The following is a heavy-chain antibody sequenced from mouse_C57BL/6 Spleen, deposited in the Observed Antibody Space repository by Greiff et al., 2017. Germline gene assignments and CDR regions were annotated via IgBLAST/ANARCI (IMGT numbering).Heavy chain of an antibody. V-gene: IGHV14-4*01. D-gene: IGHD2-5*01. J-gene: IGHJ4*01. CDR3: TTYYSNVGEGAMDY. CDR2: IDPENGDT. Sequence: EVQLQESGAELVRPGASVKLSCTASGFNIKDDYMHWVKQRPEQGLEWIGWIDPENGDTEYASKFQGKATITADTSSNTAYLQLSSLTSEDTAVYYCTTYYSNVGEGAMDYWGQGTSVTVSS. CDR1: GFNIKDDY.